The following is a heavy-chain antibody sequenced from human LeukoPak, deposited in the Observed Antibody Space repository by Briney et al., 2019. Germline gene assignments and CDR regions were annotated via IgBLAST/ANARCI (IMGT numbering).Heavy chain of an antibody. CDR1: GFTFSSYW. V-gene: IGHV3-7*01. D-gene: IGHD6-13*01. CDR2: IKQDGSGK. CDR3: ARAARRSSSWVRGRSAEYFQH. J-gene: IGHJ1*01. Sequence: PGGSLRLSCAASGFTFSSYWMSWVRQAPGKGLEWVANIKQDGSGKYYVDSVKGRFTISRDNAKNSLYLQMNSLRAEDTAVYYCARAARRSSSWVRGRSAEYFQHWGQGTLVTVSS.